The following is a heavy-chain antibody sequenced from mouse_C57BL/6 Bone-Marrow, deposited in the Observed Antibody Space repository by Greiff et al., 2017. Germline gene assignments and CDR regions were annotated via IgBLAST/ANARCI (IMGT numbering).Heavy chain of an antibody. CDR3: ARVLLYYYAMDY. CDR2: ISDGGSYT. Sequence: EVMLVESGGGLVKPGGSLKLSCAASGFTFSSYAMSWVRQTPEKRLEWVATISDGGSYTYYPDNVKGRFTISRDNAKNNLYLQLSQLKSEDTAMYYCARVLLYYYAMDYWGQGTSVTVSS. V-gene: IGHV5-4*03. CDR1: GFTFSSYA. J-gene: IGHJ4*01.